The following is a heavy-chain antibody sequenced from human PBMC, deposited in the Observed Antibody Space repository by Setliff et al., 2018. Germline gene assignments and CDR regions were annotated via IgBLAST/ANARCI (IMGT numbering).Heavy chain of an antibody. D-gene: IGHD3-10*01. CDR2: ISVSGGST. CDR1: GFNCSSYA. J-gene: IGHJ5*02. Sequence: GGSLRLSCAAAGFNCSSYAMSWVRQAPGKGLAWVSAISVSGGSTYYAHSVKGLFTISRDNSKNTLYLQMNSLRAADTAVYYCAKNGFGVVAFGVSNWFDPWGQGTLVTVSS. V-gene: IGHV3-23*01. CDR3: AKNGFGVVAFGVSNWFDP.